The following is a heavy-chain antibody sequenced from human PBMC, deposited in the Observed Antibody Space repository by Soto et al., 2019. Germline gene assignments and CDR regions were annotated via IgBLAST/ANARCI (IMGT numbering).Heavy chain of an antibody. Sequence: EVQLVESGGGLVKPGGSLRLSCAASGFTFSNAWMNWVRQAPGKGLEWVGRIKSKTDGGTTDYAAPVKGRFTISRDXXKNTLYLQMNSLKTEDTAVYYCTTRQGATGTTVEYWGQGTLVTVSS. J-gene: IGHJ4*02. CDR2: IKSKTDGGTT. D-gene: IGHD1-1*01. V-gene: IGHV3-15*07. CDR3: TTRQGATGTTVEY. CDR1: GFTFSNAW.